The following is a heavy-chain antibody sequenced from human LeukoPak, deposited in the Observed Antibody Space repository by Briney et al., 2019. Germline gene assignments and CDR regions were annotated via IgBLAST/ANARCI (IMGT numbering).Heavy chain of an antibody. CDR1: GYTFTDYY. D-gene: IGHD4-17*01. CDR3: ATDRDYGDYSYYYYYMDV. V-gene: IGHV1-69-2*01. Sequence: ASVKISCKASGYTFTDYYMHWVQQAPGKGLEWMGRVDPEDGETIYAEKFQGRVTITADTSTDTAYMELSSLRSEDTAVYYCATDRDYGDYSYYYYYMDVWGKGTTVTVSS. CDR2: VDPEDGET. J-gene: IGHJ6*03.